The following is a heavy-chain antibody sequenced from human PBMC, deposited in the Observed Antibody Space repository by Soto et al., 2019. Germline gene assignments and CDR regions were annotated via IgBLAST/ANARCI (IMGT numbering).Heavy chain of an antibody. Sequence: SETLSLTCTVSGCSISSYYWSWIRQPPGKGLEWIGYIYYSGSTNYNPSLKSRVTISVDTSKNQFSLKLSSVTAADTAVYYCARQQVGYCSSTSCYGDYYYYMDVWGKGTTVTVSS. J-gene: IGHJ6*03. V-gene: IGHV4-59*08. CDR1: GCSISSYY. D-gene: IGHD2-2*03. CDR3: ARQQVGYCSSTSCYGDYYYYMDV. CDR2: IYYSGST.